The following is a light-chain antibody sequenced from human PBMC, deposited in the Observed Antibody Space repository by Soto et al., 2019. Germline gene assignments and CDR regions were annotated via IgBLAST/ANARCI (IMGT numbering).Light chain of an antibody. CDR3: QQYGGSPRT. Sequence: EIVLTQSPGTLSLSPGERATLSCRASESVSSSSLARYQQKPGQAPRHLIYGFSTRATGIPDRFSGSGSGTDFSLTISRLEPEDFAVYYCQQYGGSPRTFGQGTKVEIK. J-gene: IGKJ1*01. CDR1: ESVSSSS. V-gene: IGKV3-20*01. CDR2: GFS.